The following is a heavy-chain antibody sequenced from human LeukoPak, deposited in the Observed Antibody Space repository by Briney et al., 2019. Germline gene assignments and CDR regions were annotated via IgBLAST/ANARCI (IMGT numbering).Heavy chain of an antibody. J-gene: IGHJ5*02. CDR1: GGSISSSSYY. CDR2: IYGTGTI. Sequence: SETLSLTCTVSGGSISSSSYYRSWIRQPAGKGLEWIGRIYGTGTITYNPSLQSRVTMSVDTSKNEFSLKMSSVTAADTAVYYCTRDLGTTGEVKFDPWGQGTLVAVSS. D-gene: IGHD4-17*01. CDR3: TRDLGTTGEVKFDP. V-gene: IGHV4-61*02.